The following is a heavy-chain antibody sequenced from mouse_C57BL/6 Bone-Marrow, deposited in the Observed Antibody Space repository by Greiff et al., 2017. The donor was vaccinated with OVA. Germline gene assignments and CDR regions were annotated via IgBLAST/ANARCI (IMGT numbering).Heavy chain of an antibody. Sequence: EVQRVESGGGLVKPGGSLKLSCAASGFTFSSYAMSWVRQTLEKRLEWVATISDGGSYTYYPDNVKGRFTISRDNAKNNLYLQMSHLKSEDTAMYYCARGRPFAYWGQGTLVTVSA. CDR3: ARGRPFAY. J-gene: IGHJ3*01. CDR1: GFTFSSYA. V-gene: IGHV5-4*01. CDR2: ISDGGSYT.